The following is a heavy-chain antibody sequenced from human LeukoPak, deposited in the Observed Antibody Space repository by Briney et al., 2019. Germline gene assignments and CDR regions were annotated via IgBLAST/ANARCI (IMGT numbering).Heavy chain of an antibody. CDR1: GGSISSYY. CDR3: ARADSSGLADWDWFDP. D-gene: IGHD3-22*01. V-gene: IGHV4-59*08. Sequence: SETLSLTCTVSGGSISSYYWSWIRQPPGKGLEWIGYIYYSGSTNYNPSPKSRVTISVDTSKNQFSLKLSSVTAADTAVYYCARADSSGLADWDWFDPWGQGTLVTVSS. CDR2: IYYSGST. J-gene: IGHJ5*02.